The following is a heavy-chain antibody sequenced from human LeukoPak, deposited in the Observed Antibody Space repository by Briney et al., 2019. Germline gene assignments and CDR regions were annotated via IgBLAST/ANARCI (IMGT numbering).Heavy chain of an antibody. CDR1: GGTFRSKA. V-gene: IGHV1-69*05. D-gene: IGHD6-13*01. CDR2: IIPLLNTS. Sequence: ASVKVSCKASGGTFRSKAINWVRQAPGQGLEWMSGIIPLLNTSIYAQKFQGRVTIITDESATTADMELNSLRSEDTAVYFCARGFSSSWSYFENWGQGTLVTVSS. CDR3: ARGFSSSWSYFEN. J-gene: IGHJ4*02.